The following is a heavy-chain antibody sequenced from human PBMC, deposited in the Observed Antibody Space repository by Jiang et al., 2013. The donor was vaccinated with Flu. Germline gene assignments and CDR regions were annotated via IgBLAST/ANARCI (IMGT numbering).Heavy chain of an antibody. V-gene: IGHV3-74*01. J-gene: IGHJ4*01. CDR2: MNGDGTTT. Sequence: ESGGGLVQPGESLRLSCAASGFSFNTYWMHWVRQAPGKGLVWVSRMNGDGTTTNYADSVEGRFTISRDNAKNTLYLQMNGLRIEDTALYYCAREDYGNYYFD. CDR3: AREDYGNYYFD. CDR1: GFSFNTYW. D-gene: IGHD3-16*01.